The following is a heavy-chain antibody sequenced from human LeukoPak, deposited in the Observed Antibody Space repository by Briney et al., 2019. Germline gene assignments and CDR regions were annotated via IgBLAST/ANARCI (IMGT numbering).Heavy chain of an antibody. Sequence: SETLSLTCAVYGGSFSGYYWSWLRQPPGKGLEWIGEINHSGSTNYNPSLKSRVTISVDTSKNQFSLKLSSVTAADTAVYYCARGPVVPAAMAYGMDVWGKGTTVTVSS. CDR1: GGSFSGYY. V-gene: IGHV4-34*01. J-gene: IGHJ6*04. CDR3: ARGPVVPAAMAYGMDV. D-gene: IGHD2-2*01. CDR2: INHSGST.